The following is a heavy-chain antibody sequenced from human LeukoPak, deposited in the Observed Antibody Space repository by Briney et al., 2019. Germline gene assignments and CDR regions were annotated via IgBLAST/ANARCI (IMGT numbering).Heavy chain of an antibody. CDR1: GYSIPTYW. CDR3: ARPASEKAFDI. D-gene: IGHD5-24*01. Sequence: GASLKISYEGSGYSIPTYWIAWVRQMPGKGLGWMGIIFPINTDARYSPSFQGQVTISADKSISTAYLQWNSLKASDTAMYYCARPASEKAFDIWGQGTMVTVSS. V-gene: IGHV5-51*01. CDR2: IFPINTDA. J-gene: IGHJ3*02.